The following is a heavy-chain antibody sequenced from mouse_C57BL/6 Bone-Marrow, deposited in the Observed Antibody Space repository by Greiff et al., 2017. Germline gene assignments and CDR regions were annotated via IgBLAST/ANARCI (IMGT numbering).Heavy chain of an antibody. J-gene: IGHJ3*01. CDR1: GYSFTDCN. CDR3: ARDDCVGSTWFAY. V-gene: IGHV1-39*01. Sequence: EVQGVESGPELVKPGASVSISCTASGYSFTDCNLNWVMQRNGKSHQWIGVINPNYGTTSYNQKFKGKATLTVDPSSSTAYMQLNNLTSEDSAVYYCARDDCVGSTWFAYWGQGTLVTVSA. CDR2: INPNYGTT. D-gene: IGHD2-4*01.